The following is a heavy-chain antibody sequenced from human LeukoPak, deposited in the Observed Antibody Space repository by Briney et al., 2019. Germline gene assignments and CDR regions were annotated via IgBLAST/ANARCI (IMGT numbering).Heavy chain of an antibody. J-gene: IGHJ3*02. V-gene: IGHV3-21*01. D-gene: IGHD1-7*01. Sequence: GGSLRLSCAASGFTFSSYSMNWVRQAPGKGLEWVSSISSSSSYIYYADSVKGRFTISRDNAKNSLYLQMNSLRAEDTAVYYCARGLYNWDYHLDAFDIWGQGTMVTVSS. CDR2: ISSSSSYI. CDR3: ARGLYNWDYHLDAFDI. CDR1: GFTFSSYS.